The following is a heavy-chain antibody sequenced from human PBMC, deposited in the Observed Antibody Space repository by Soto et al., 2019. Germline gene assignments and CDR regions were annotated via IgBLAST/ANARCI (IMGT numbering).Heavy chain of an antibody. D-gene: IGHD6-13*01. CDR2: SNAANGDT. CDR3: VRSHVSATGIDCFDP. V-gene: IGHV1-3*01. Sequence: ASVTVSCQASGYTFTSYCIHWMRQAPGQRRAWMGWSNAANGDTKYSPKFQGRVTITRDTSASTAYMELSSLRSEDTAVYYCVRSHVSATGIDCFDPWGQGTLVTVSS. CDR1: GYTFTSYC. J-gene: IGHJ5*02.